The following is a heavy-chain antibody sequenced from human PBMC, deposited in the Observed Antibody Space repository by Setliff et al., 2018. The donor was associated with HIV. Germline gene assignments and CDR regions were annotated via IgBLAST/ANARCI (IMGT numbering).Heavy chain of an antibody. Sequence: SETLSLTCSVSGGSVSSTSNYWGWIRQPPGKGLEWIGSIYYSGSTYYNPSLKSRVTISVDKSTSRLSLKVHSVTAADTAVYYCARGPSGRFWYFQHWGQGTLVTVSS. CDR3: ARGPSGRFWYFQH. D-gene: IGHD1-26*01. V-gene: IGHV4-39*07. CDR1: GGSVSSTSNY. CDR2: IYYSGST. J-gene: IGHJ1*01.